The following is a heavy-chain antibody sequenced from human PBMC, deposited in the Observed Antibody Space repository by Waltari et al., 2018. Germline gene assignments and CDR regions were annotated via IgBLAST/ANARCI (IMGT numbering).Heavy chain of an antibody. D-gene: IGHD5-12*01. V-gene: IGHV1-18*01. Sequence: QVQLVQSGAEVKKPGASVKVSGKASGYTFTSFGFSGVRQAPGQGLEWMGWISADNGNTNYAQKLQDRVTVTTDTSTSTAYMELRSLTSDDTAVYYCARGQRWLQSPGDYWGQGTLVTVSS. CDR2: ISADNGNT. CDR1: GYTFTSFG. CDR3: ARGQRWLQSPGDY. J-gene: IGHJ4*02.